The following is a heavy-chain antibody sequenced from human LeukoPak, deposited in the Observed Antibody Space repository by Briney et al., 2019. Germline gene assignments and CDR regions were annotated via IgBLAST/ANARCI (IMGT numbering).Heavy chain of an antibody. CDR2: IYHSGST. Sequence: SETLSLTCTVSGGSISSSNYYWGWVRQPPGKGLEWIGSIYHSGSTYYNPSLKSRVTISVDTSKNQFSLKLSSVTAADTAVYYCASLGGDYWGQGTLVTVSS. V-gene: IGHV4-39*07. CDR1: GGSISSSNYY. CDR3: ASLGGDY. J-gene: IGHJ4*02. D-gene: IGHD3-16*01.